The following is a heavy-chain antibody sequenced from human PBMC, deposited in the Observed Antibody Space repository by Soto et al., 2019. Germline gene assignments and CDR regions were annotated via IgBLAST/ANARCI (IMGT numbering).Heavy chain of an antibody. D-gene: IGHD6-13*01. Sequence: SDTLSLTCTVSGGSISNYYWSWIRRPPGKGLEWIGYIHYTGSTDYNPSLKSRVTISVDTSKNQFSLKLSSVTAADTAVYFCARHLLIAAAGTFDYWGQGALVTVS. CDR3: ARHLLIAAAGTFDY. V-gene: IGHV4-59*08. CDR2: IHYTGST. J-gene: IGHJ4*02. CDR1: GGSISNYY.